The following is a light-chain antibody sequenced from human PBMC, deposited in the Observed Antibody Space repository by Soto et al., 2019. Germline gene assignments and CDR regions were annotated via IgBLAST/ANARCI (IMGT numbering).Light chain of an antibody. CDR3: QQYGSSPPWT. Sequence: EIVLTQSPGTLSLSPGERATLSCRASQSVSSSHLAWYQQKLGQAPRLLIYGASSRATGIPDRFSGSGSGTDVTLTISRLEPEYFAVYYCQQYGSSPPWTFGQGTKVEIK. CDR1: QSVSSSH. CDR2: GAS. J-gene: IGKJ1*01. V-gene: IGKV3-20*01.